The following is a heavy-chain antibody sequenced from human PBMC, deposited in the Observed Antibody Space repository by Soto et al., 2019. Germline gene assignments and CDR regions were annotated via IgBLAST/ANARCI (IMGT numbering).Heavy chain of an antibody. CDR2: IYYSGST. D-gene: IGHD3-10*01. CDR1: GGSISSGGYY. Sequence: QVQLQESGPGLVKPSQTLSLTCTVSGGSISSGGYYWSWIRQHPGKGLEWIGYIYYSGSTYYNPSLKSRVTISVDTSKNQFSLKLSSVTAADTAVYYCAREDGSGSYSYYYGMDVWGQGTTVTVSS. J-gene: IGHJ6*02. CDR3: AREDGSGSYSYYYGMDV. V-gene: IGHV4-31*03.